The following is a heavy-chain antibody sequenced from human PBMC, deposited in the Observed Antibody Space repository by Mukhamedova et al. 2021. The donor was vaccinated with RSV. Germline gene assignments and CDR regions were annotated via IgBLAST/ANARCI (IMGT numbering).Heavy chain of an antibody. V-gene: IGHV4-4*07. Sequence: GVEWIGRIYSSGSTTYNPSLKSRVTMSVDTSKNQFSLKLTSVTGADTAVYYCARGTTGSYYPSYFDYWGQGSLVTVSS. CDR3: ARGTTGSYYPSYFDY. CDR2: IYSSGST. D-gene: IGHD1-26*01. J-gene: IGHJ4*02.